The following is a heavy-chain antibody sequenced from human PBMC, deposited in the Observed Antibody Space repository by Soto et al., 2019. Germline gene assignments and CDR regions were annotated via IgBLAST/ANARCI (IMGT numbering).Heavy chain of an antibody. Sequence: PSGTLSLTCPVSGCSLSSYYRGWVRQPPGKGLEWIGYIYYSGSTNYNPSLKSRVTISVDTSKNQFSLKLSSVTAADTAVYYCARGYSYGVLDYWGQGTLVTVSS. CDR1: GCSLSSYY. CDR2: IYYSGST. D-gene: IGHD5-18*01. CDR3: ARGYSYGVLDY. V-gene: IGHV4-59*08. J-gene: IGHJ4*02.